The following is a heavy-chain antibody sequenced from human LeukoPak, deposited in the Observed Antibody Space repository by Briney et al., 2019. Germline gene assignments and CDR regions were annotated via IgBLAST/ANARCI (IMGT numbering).Heavy chain of an antibody. D-gene: IGHD2-2*01. V-gene: IGHV3-20*04. CDR3: ARDHRRRYCSSTRCYLGWFDS. CDR1: GFTFSSYE. CDR2: INWNGGST. J-gene: IGHJ5*01. Sequence: PEGSLRLSCAASGFTFSSYEMNWVRQAPGKGLEWVYGINWNGGSTAYEDSVKGRFTISRDNAKNSLYLQMNSLRAEDTAFYYCARDHRRRYCSSTRCYLGWFDSWGQGTLVTVSS.